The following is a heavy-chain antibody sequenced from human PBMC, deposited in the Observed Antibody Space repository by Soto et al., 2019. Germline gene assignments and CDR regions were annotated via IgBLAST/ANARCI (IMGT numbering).Heavy chain of an antibody. Sequence: EVHLVESGGGLAQPGRSLRLSCVASGFSLDHYAMHWVRQAPGKGLEWVSGMSWDSGVIDYADSVRGRFTISRDNAKNSLYQQMTRLRDEDTALYYCIKDNVGVYCSGGSCYFDYWGQGSLVTVSS. V-gene: IGHV3-9*01. CDR1: GFSLDHYA. CDR2: MSWDSGVI. CDR3: IKDNVGVYCSGGSCYFDY. J-gene: IGHJ4*02. D-gene: IGHD2-15*01.